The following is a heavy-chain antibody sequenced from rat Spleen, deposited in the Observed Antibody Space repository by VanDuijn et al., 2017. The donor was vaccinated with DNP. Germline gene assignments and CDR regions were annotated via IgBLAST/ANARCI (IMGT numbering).Heavy chain of an antibody. CDR1: GYSITSNHK. CDR3: VVQLGVFDY. V-gene: IGHV3-3*01. D-gene: IGHD5-1*01. Sequence: EVQLQESGPGLVKPSQSLSLTCSVTGYSITSNHKWSWIRKFPGNELEWMGYINNAGSTNYNPSLKGRFSITRDTSKNQFFLQVNSVGNEDTATYYCVVQLGVFDYWGQGVMVIVSS. CDR2: INNAGST. J-gene: IGHJ2*01.